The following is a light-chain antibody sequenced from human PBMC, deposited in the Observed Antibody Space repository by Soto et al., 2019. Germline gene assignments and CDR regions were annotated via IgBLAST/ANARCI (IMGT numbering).Light chain of an antibody. CDR1: SSDVGDYKY. CDR3: SSYTASSTPLV. J-gene: IGLJ1*01. CDR2: GVT. V-gene: IGLV2-14*03. Sequence: QSALTQPASVSGSPGQSITISCTGTSSDVGDYKYVSWYQHHPGKAPKLMIYGVTDRPSGISNRFSGSKSGNTASLTISGLQAEDEADYYCSSYTASSTPLVFGTGTKLTVL.